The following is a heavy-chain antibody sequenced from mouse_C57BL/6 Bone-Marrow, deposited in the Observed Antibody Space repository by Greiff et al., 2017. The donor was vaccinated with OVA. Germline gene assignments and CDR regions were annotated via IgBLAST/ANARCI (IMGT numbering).Heavy chain of an antibody. Sequence: QVHVKQPGAELVRPGTSVKLSCKASGYTFTSYWMHWVKQRPGQGLEWIGVIDPSDSYTNYNQKFKGKATLTVDTSSSTAYMQLSSLTSEDSAVYYCARSGYWGQGTLVTVSA. D-gene: IGHD3-2*02. CDR3: ARSGY. J-gene: IGHJ3*01. CDR2: IDPSDSYT. CDR1: GYTFTSYW. V-gene: IGHV1-59*01.